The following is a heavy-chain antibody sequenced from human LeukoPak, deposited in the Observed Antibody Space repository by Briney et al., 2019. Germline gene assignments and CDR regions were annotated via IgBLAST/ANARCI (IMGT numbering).Heavy chain of an antibody. Sequence: SETLSLICTVSGASISSYYWSWIRQPPGKGLEWIGDIYYSGSIKYNPSLKSRVTMSVDTSKNQFSLKLSSATAADTAIYYCAREIPSGYYNRPIDYWGQGTLVTVSS. D-gene: IGHD3-22*01. CDR1: GASISSYY. J-gene: IGHJ4*02. CDR3: AREIPSGYYNRPIDY. CDR2: IYYSGSI. V-gene: IGHV4-59*01.